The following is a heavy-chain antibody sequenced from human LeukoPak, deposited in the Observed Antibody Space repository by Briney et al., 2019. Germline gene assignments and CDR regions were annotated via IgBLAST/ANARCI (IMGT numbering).Heavy chain of an antibody. J-gene: IGHJ6*02. CDR2: ILYDGSNN. V-gene: IGHV3-33*08. CDR1: GFTFSSYG. Sequence: GGSLRPSCAASGFTFSSYGMHWVRQAPGKGLEWVAIILYDGSNNYYADSVKGRFSISRDNSKNTLYLQMNSLRAEDTAVYYCARDKDGMDVWGQGTTVTVSS. CDR3: ARDKDGMDV.